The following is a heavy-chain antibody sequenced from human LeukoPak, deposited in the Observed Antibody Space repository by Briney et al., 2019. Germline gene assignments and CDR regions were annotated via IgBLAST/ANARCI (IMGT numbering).Heavy chain of an antibody. V-gene: IGHV1-18*01. CDR1: GYSFTNYG. CDR2: ISAYNGNT. J-gene: IGHJ4*02. D-gene: IGHD3-22*01. Sequence: ASVKVSCKASGYSFTNYGITWVRQAPGQGLEWMGWISAYNGNTNYAQKLQGRVTMTTDTSTSTAYMELRSLRSDDTAVYYCARDDYDSSGYYFDYWGQGTLVTVSS. CDR3: ARDDYDSSGYYFDY.